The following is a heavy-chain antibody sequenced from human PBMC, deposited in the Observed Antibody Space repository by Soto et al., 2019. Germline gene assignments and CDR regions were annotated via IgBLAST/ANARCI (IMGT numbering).Heavy chain of an antibody. D-gene: IGHD2-15*01. CDR2: INHSGGT. V-gene: IGHV4-34*01. CDR1: GGTFSGYY. J-gene: IGHJ6*02. CDR3: ARRGGSSLIRYYYYGMDV. Sequence: SETLSLPCTVYGGTFSGYYGSWIRQPPGKGLEWIGEINHSGGTNYNPSLKSRVTISVDTSKNQFSLKLSSVTAADTAVYYCARRGGSSLIRYYYYGMDVWGQGTTVPVSS.